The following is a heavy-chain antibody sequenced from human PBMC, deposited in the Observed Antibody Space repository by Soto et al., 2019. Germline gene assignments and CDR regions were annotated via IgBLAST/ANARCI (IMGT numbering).Heavy chain of an antibody. V-gene: IGHV1-8*01. J-gene: IGHJ6*03. Sequence: ASVKVSCKASGYTFTSYDINWVRQATGQGLEWMGWMNPNSGNTGYAQKFQGRVTMTRNTSISTAYMELSSLRSEDTAVYYCARGPQVFITIFGVVIANHDSNYYMDVWGKGTTVTVSS. CDR1: GYTFTSYD. D-gene: IGHD3-3*01. CDR3: ARGPQVFITIFGVVIANHDSNYYMDV. CDR2: MNPNSGNT.